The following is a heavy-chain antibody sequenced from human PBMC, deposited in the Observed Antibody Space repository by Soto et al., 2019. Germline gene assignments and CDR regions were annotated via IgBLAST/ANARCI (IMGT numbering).Heavy chain of an antibody. Sequence: GGSLRLSCAASAFSFTNYSMSWVRQAPGKRLEWVSYISSSSSTVYYADSVKGRFTISRDNVKQSLYLQMNSLRDEDTAVYYCARYSTSPMGVFDYWGQGTLVTVSS. D-gene: IGHD3-10*01. V-gene: IGHV3-48*02. CDR1: AFSFTNYS. CDR3: ARYSTSPMGVFDY. J-gene: IGHJ4*02. CDR2: ISSSSSTV.